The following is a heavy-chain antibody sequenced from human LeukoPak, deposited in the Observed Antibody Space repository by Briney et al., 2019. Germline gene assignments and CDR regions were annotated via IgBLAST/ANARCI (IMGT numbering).Heavy chain of an antibody. CDR1: GYTFTSYG. Sequence: SVKVSCKASGYTFTSYGISWVRQAPGQGLEWMGGIIPIFGTTNYAQKFQGRVTITADESTNTAYMELSSLRSEDTAVYYCARALEPLIHDAFDIWGQGTMVTVSS. J-gene: IGHJ3*02. CDR2: IIPIFGTT. D-gene: IGHD1-1*01. CDR3: ARALEPLIHDAFDI. V-gene: IGHV1-69*13.